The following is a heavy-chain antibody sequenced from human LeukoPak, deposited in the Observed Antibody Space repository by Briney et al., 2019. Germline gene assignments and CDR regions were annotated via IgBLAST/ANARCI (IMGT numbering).Heavy chain of an antibody. D-gene: IGHD4-11*01. J-gene: IGHJ4*02. CDR2: INSDGSPT. CDR3: ARGFYSHYSDF. CDR1: GFTFSSYW. Sequence: PGGSLRLSCAASGFTFSSYWIHWVRQVPGKGLVWVSGINSDGSPTNYADSVKGRFTISRDNAKNTLYLQMNSLRAEDSAMYYCARGFYSHYSDFWGQGTLVTVSS. V-gene: IGHV3-74*01.